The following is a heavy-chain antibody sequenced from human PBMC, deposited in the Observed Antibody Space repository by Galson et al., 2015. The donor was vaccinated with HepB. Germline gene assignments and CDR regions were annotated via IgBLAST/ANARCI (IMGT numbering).Heavy chain of an antibody. CDR2: INSDGSST. CDR3: ARASGYYDFWSAYHNYYYYMDV. V-gene: IGHV3-74*01. Sequence: SLRLSCAASGFTFSNYWMHWVRQAPGKGLVWVSRINSDGSSTTYAESVKGRFTIFRDNAKNTLHLQMNSLRAEDTAVYFCARASGYYDFWSAYHNYYYYMDVWGKGTTVTVSS. D-gene: IGHD3-3*01. CDR1: GFTFSNYW. J-gene: IGHJ6*03.